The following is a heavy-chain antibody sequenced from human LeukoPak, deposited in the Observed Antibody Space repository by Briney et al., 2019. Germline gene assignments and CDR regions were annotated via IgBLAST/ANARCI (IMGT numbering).Heavy chain of an antibody. D-gene: IGHD5-12*01. CDR2: ISGSGGST. CDR3: AKGGGYDSDYYYYGMDV. Sequence: GGFLRLSCAASGFTFDTYAMSWVRQAPGKGLEWVSAISGSGGSTYYADSVKGRFTISRGNSKNTLYLQMNSLRADDTAVYYCAKGGGYDSDYYYYGMDVWGQGTTVTVSS. V-gene: IGHV3-23*01. CDR1: GFTFDTYA. J-gene: IGHJ6*02.